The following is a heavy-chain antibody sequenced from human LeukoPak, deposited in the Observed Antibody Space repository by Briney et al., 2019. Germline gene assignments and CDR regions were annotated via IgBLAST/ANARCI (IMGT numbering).Heavy chain of an antibody. Sequence: PGGSLRLSCAASGFTFSSYWMSWVRQAPGKGLEWVSYISSSGSTIYYADSVKGRFTISRDNAKNSLYLQMNSLRAEDTAVYYCARVSLQYYDILTGYYNPCYFDYWGQGTLVTVSS. CDR3: ARVSLQYYDILTGYYNPCYFDY. CDR1: GFTFSSYW. D-gene: IGHD3-9*01. CDR2: ISSSGSTI. J-gene: IGHJ4*02. V-gene: IGHV3-48*04.